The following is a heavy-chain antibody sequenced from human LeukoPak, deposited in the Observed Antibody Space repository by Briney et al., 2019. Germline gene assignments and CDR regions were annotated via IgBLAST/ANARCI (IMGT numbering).Heavy chain of an antibody. V-gene: IGHV2-5*02. CDR3: AHRPTATSGPSFDY. J-gene: IGHJ4*02. CDR2: IYWDDDK. Sequence: SGPTLVKPTQTLTLTCTFSGFSLSTNGVAGGWIRQPPGKALEWLSLIYWDDDKRYSPSLKSRLTITKDTSKNQVVLTLTNMDPVDTATYYCAHRPTATSGPSFDYWGQGTLVTVSS. CDR1: GFSLSTNGVA. D-gene: IGHD4-17*01.